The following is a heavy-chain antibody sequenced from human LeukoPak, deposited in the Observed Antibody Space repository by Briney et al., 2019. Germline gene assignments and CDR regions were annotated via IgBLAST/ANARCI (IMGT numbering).Heavy chain of an antibody. V-gene: IGHV1-2*06. CDR2: INPNSGGT. CDR1: GYSLTTYY. CDR3: ARERNYDILTGYTLGYYGMDV. D-gene: IGHD3-9*01. J-gene: IGHJ6*02. Sequence: ASVKVSCKASGYSLTTYYMHWVRQAPGQGLEWMGRINPNSGGTNYAQKFQGRVTMTRDTSISTAYMELSRLRSDDTAVYYCARERNYDILTGYTLGYYGMDVWGQGTTVTVSS.